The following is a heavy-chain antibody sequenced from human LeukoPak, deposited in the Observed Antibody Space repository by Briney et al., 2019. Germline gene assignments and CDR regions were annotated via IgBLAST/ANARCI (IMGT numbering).Heavy chain of an antibody. D-gene: IGHD2-8*01. CDR3: ARENGPGWDY. CDR2: IYYSGGT. CDR1: GGSISSGSYY. J-gene: IGHJ4*02. Sequence: PSETLSLTCIVSGGSISSGSYYWGWIRQPPGKGLEWIGSIYYSGGTYNNPSLKSRVTISVDTSKNQFSLRLTSVTAADTAVYYCARENGPGWDYWGQGTLVTVSS. V-gene: IGHV4-39*02.